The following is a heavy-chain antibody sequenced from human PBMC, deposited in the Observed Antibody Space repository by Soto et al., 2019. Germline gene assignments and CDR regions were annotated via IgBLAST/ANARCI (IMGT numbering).Heavy chain of an antibody. V-gene: IGHV3-21*01. Sequence: EVQLVESGGGLVKPGGSLRLSCAASGFSFSTYSMTWVRQAPGKGLEWVSSISSTSTYIYYADSVKGRFTISRDNAENSLYLQMNSLRDEYTAVYYCAKKYCSGCSCLQFYFESWGQGTLVTVSS. CDR1: GFSFSTYS. CDR2: ISSTSTYI. J-gene: IGHJ4*02. D-gene: IGHD2-15*01. CDR3: AKKYCSGCSCLQFYFES.